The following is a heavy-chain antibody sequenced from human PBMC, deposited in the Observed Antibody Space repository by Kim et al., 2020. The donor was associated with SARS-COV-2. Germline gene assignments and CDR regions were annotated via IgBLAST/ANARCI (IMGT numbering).Heavy chain of an antibody. V-gene: IGHV3-30*01. CDR3: AREDFSGSYEAYFQH. Sequence: DSVKGRFTISRDNTKNTLYLQMNSLRAEDTAVYYCAREDFSGSYEAYFQHWGQGTLVTVSS. D-gene: IGHD1-26*01. J-gene: IGHJ1*01.